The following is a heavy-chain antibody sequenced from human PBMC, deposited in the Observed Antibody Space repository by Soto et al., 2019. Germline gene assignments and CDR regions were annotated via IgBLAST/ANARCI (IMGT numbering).Heavy chain of an antibody. J-gene: IGHJ3*01. Sequence: GESLKISCKGSGYSFTSYWIGWVRQMPGKGLEWMGIIYPGDSDTRYSPSFQGQVTLSADRSINTAYLPWSSLKASDTAMYYCARQGEMATIRTPEPFDFWGQGTMVTVSS. CDR1: GYSFTSYW. D-gene: IGHD5-12*01. V-gene: IGHV5-51*01. CDR3: ARQGEMATIRTPEPFDF. CDR2: IYPGDSDT.